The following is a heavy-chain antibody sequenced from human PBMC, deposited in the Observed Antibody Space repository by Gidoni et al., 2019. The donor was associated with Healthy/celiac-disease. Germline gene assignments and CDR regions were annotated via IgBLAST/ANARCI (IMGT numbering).Heavy chain of an antibody. CDR3: TTDVVVPAATYFDY. Sequence: EVQLVESGGGLVKPGGSLRLSCAASGFTFSNAWMSWVRQAPGKGLEWVGRIKSKTDGGTTDYAAPVKGRFTISRDDSKNTLYLQMNSLKTEDTAVYYCTTDVVVPAATYFDYWGQGTLVTVSS. D-gene: IGHD2-2*01. V-gene: IGHV3-15*01. CDR2: IKSKTDGGTT. J-gene: IGHJ4*02. CDR1: GFTFSNAW.